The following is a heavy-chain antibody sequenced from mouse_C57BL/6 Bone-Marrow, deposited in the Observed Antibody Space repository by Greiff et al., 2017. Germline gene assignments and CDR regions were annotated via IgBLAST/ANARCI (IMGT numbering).Heavy chain of an antibody. Sequence: QVQLKESGPGLVQPSQSLSITCTVSGFSLTSYGVHWVRQSPGKGLEWLGVIWSCGSTDYNAPFISRLSISKDNSTSQVFFKMNSLQADGTGIYYWARKYPITTVVARRWYMDVWGTGTTVTVSS. V-gene: IGHV2-2*01. CDR1: GFSLTSYG. CDR2: IWSCGST. D-gene: IGHD1-1*01. CDR3: ARKYPITTVVARRWYMDV. J-gene: IGHJ1*03.